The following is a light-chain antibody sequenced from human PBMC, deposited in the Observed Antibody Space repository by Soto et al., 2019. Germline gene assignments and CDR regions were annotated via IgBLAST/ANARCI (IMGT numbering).Light chain of an antibody. Sequence: IVMTQSPATLSVSPGERATLSCRASQSVSSNLAWYQQKPGQPPRLLIYAASARATGIPARFSGSGSGTEFTLTISSLQSEDFAIYFCQQYNKWPTFGQGTKVDIK. J-gene: IGKJ1*01. CDR3: QQYNKWPT. CDR2: AAS. CDR1: QSVSSN. V-gene: IGKV3-15*01.